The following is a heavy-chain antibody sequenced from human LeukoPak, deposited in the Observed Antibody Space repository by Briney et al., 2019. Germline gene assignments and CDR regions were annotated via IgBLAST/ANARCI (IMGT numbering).Heavy chain of an antibody. Sequence: GWSLRLSCTASGFTFGDYAISWFRQAPGKGLEWVGFIRSKAYGGTTEYAASVKGRFTISGDDSKSIAYLQMNSLKTEDSAVYYCARLLAGYYYFDYWGQGTLVTVSS. V-gene: IGHV3-49*03. D-gene: IGHD3-9*01. CDR1: GFTFGDYA. J-gene: IGHJ4*02. CDR3: ARLLAGYYYFDY. CDR2: IRSKAYGGTT.